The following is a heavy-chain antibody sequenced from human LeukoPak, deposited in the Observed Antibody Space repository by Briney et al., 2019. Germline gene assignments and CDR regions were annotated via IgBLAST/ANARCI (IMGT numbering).Heavy chain of an antibody. CDR1: GYIFTGYF. V-gene: IGHV1-18*04. CDR3: ARVNGLRLGELVY. CDR2: ISAYNGNT. D-gene: IGHD3-16*01. Sequence: ASVKVSCKGSGYIFTGYFMHWVRQAPGQGLEWMGWISAYNGNTNYAQKLQGRVTMTTDTSTSTAYMELRSLRSDDTAVYYCARVNGLRLGELVYWGQGTLVTVSS. J-gene: IGHJ4*02.